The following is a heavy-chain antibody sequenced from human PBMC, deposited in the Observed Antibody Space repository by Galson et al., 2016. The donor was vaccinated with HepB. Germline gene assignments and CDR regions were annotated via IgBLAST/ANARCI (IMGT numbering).Heavy chain of an antibody. CDR3: TTDWGFVRPFDY. CDR2: IKSKTGGGTT. Sequence: SLRLSCAASGFSFSDAWLNRVRQAPGKGLEWVGRIKSKTGGGTTDYAAPVRGRFIISRDDSKNTLYLQMNSLKTEDTAVYYCTTDWGFVRPFDYWGQGTLVTVSS. CDR1: GFSFSDAW. J-gene: IGHJ4*02. V-gene: IGHV3-15*07. D-gene: IGHD3-10*02.